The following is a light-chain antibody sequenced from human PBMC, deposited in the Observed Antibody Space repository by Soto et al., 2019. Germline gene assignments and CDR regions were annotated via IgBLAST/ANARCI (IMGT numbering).Light chain of an antibody. J-gene: IGLJ2*01. CDR3: SSYTSSNTLVV. V-gene: IGLV2-14*01. Sequence: QSVLTQPASVSGSPGQSITISCTGTSSDVGAYNYVSWYQQHPGKAPKLMIYDVRNRPSGVSNRFSGSKSGNTASLTISGLRAEDEADYYCSSYTSSNTLVVFGGGTQLT. CDR1: SSDVGAYNY. CDR2: DVR.